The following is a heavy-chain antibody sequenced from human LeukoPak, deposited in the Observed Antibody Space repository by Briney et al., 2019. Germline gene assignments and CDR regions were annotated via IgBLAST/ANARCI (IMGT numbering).Heavy chain of an antibody. CDR2: IYWDDNR. J-gene: IGHJ4*02. CDR3: AHSEEPAYSSGY. Sequence: SGPTPVKPTETLTLTCTFSGFSFSTGGVGVGWIRQPPGKALEWLALIYWDDNRRYSPSLESRLTITKDTFKNDVVLTMTNMDPVDTATYYCAHSEEPAYSSGYWGQGTLVTVSS. CDR1: GFSFSTGGVG. D-gene: IGHD6-19*01. V-gene: IGHV2-5*02.